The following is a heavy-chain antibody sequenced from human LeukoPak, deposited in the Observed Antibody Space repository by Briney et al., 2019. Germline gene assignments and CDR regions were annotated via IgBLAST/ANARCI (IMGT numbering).Heavy chain of an antibody. Sequence: GGSLRLSCAASGFPFSSYAMNWVRQAPGKRLEWVSSISSSSSYIYYADSVKGRFTISRDNAKNSLYLQMNSLRAEDTAVYYCARVAVAGGFDYWGQGTLVTVSS. CDR2: ISSSSSYI. CDR1: GFPFSSYA. J-gene: IGHJ4*02. D-gene: IGHD6-19*01. CDR3: ARVAVAGGFDY. V-gene: IGHV3-21*01.